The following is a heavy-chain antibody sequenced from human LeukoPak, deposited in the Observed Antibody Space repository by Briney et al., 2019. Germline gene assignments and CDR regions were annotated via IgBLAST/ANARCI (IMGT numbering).Heavy chain of an antibody. Sequence: SVKVSCKASGGTFSSYTISWVQQAPGQGLEWMGRIIPILGIANYAQKFQGRVTITADKSTSTAYMELSSLRSEDTAVYYCARADYGGNSEAAFDIWGQGTMVTVSS. CDR2: IIPILGIA. CDR1: GGTFSSYT. CDR3: ARADYGGNSEAAFDI. J-gene: IGHJ3*02. D-gene: IGHD4-23*01. V-gene: IGHV1-69*02.